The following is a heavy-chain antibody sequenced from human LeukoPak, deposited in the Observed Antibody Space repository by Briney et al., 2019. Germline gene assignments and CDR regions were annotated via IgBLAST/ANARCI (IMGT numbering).Heavy chain of an antibody. J-gene: IGHJ4*02. D-gene: IGHD3-9*01. CDR1: GGTFSSYA. CDR2: IIPIFGTA. V-gene: IGHV1-69*13. CDR3: ARAPVLRYFDSGGYYFDY. Sequence: SVKVSCKASGGTFSSYAISWVRQAPGQGLEWMGGIIPIFGTANYAQKFQGRVTITVDESTSTAYMELSSLRSEDTAVYYCARAPVLRYFDSGGYYFDYWGQGTLVTVSS.